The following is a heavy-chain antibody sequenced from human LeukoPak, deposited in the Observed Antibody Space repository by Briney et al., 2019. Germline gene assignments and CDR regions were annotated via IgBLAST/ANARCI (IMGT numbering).Heavy chain of an antibody. CDR1: EFTFSSYS. CDR2: ISSSSSYI. Sequence: PGGSLRLSCAASEFTFSSYSMNWVRQAPGKGLEWVSSISSSSSYIYYADSVKGRFTISRDNAKNSLYLQMNSLRAEDTAVYYCARADTAMVLGWYAFDIWGQGTMVTVSS. D-gene: IGHD5-18*01. J-gene: IGHJ3*02. V-gene: IGHV3-21*01. CDR3: ARADTAMVLGWYAFDI.